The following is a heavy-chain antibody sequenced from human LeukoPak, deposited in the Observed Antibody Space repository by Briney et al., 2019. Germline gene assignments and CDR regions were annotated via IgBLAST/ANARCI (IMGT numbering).Heavy chain of an antibody. Sequence: GGSLRLSCAASGFTFSSYVMSWVRQAPGKGLEWVSGISGSGTNTYYADSVKGRFSISRDNSKNTLYLQVDSLRADDTAVYYCAKETSGYCSGGTCYSSHYFDYWGQGIPVTVSS. J-gene: IGHJ4*02. CDR2: ISGSGTNT. D-gene: IGHD2-15*01. CDR1: GFTFSSYV. V-gene: IGHV3-23*01. CDR3: AKETSGYCSGGTCYSSHYFDY.